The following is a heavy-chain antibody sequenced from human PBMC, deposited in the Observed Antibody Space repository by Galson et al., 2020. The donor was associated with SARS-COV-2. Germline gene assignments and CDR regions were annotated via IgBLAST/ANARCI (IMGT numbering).Heavy chain of an antibody. V-gene: IGHV3-7*05. CDR1: GFPFSSYW. J-gene: IGHJ6*02. D-gene: IGHD3-9*01. CDR3: ASLKGMDA. Sequence: GESLKISCAASGFPFSSYWMSWVRQAPGKGLEWVANIKQDGSEKYYVDSVKGRFTISRDNAKNSLYLQMNSLRAEDTAVYYCASLKGMDAWGQGTTVTVSS. CDR2: IKQDGSEK.